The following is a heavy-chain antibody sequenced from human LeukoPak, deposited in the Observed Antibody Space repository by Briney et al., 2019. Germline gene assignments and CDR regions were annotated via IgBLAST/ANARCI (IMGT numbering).Heavy chain of an antibody. D-gene: IGHD3-10*01. J-gene: IGHJ1*01. CDR1: GGSISSGSYY. CDR2: IYASGST. V-gene: IGHV4-61*02. Sequence: SETLSLTCTVSGGSISSGSYYWSWIRQPAGKGLEWIGRIYASGSTNYNPSLKSRVTISVDTSKNQFSLKLNSVTAADTAVYYCAKDRRFGELLPLDFQHWGQGTLVTVSS. CDR3: AKDRRFGELLPLDFQH.